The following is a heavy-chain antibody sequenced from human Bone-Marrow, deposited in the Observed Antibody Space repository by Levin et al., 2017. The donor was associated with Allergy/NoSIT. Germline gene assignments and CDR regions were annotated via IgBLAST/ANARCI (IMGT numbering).Heavy chain of an antibody. Sequence: GESLKISCKASGYSFINYWIGWVRQMPGKGLEWMGIIYPDDSDTRYSPSFQGQVTISVDRSFSTAYLQWNSLKASDSGMYFCVRQVPGGSGRRYMDVWGKGTMVTVSS. CDR2: IYPDDSDT. CDR1: GYSFINYW. V-gene: IGHV5-51*01. J-gene: IGHJ6*03. D-gene: IGHD3-10*01. CDR3: VRQVPGGSGRRYMDV.